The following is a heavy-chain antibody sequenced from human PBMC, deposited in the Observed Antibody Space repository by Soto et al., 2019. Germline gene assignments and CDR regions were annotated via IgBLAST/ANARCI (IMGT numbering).Heavy chain of an antibody. CDR3: ARGVAPYYFDY. CDR1: GYTFTSYA. V-gene: IGHV1-3*05. Sequence: QVQLVQSGAEEKKPGASVKVSCKASGYTFTSYAMHWVRQAPGQRLEWMGWINAGNGNTRYSQKFQGRVTITRDTSASTAYMELSSLRSEDTAVYYCARGVAPYYFDYWGQGTLVTVSS. D-gene: IGHD2-15*01. CDR2: INAGNGNT. J-gene: IGHJ4*02.